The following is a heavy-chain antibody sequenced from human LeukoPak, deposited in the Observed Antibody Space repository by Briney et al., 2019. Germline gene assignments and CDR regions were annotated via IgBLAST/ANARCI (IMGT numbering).Heavy chain of an antibody. J-gene: IGHJ4*02. D-gene: IGHD2-2*01. CDR1: GFTFSSYA. CDR2: ISYDGSNK. Sequence: GRSLRLSCAASGFTFSSYAMHWVRQTPGKGLEWVAVISYDGSNKYYADSVKGRFTISRDNSKNTLYLQMNSLRAEDTAVYYCARTPTIVVVPVVMDYWGQGTLVTVSS. CDR3: ARTPTIVVVPVVMDY. V-gene: IGHV3-30*04.